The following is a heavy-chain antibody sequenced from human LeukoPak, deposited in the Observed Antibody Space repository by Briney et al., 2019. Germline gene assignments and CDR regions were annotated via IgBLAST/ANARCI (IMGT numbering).Heavy chain of an antibody. CDR3: AKDQYYDFWSGYQNGYSFDY. V-gene: IGHV3-30*18. J-gene: IGHJ4*02. D-gene: IGHD3-3*01. CDR1: GFTFSSYG. CDR2: ISYDGSNK. Sequence: GRSLRLSCAASGFTFSSYGMHWVRQAPGEGLEWVAVISYDGSNKYYADSVKGRFTISRDNSKNTLYLQMNSLRAEDTAVYYCAKDQYYDFWSGYQNGYSFDYWGQGTLVTVSS.